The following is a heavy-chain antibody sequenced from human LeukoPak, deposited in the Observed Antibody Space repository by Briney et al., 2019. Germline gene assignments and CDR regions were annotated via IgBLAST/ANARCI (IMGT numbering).Heavy chain of an antibody. Sequence: QTGGSLRLSCAASGFTFGTSWMSWVRQAPGKGLEWLTNIYVDGIEKYYVDSVKGRFTISRDNAKNSLYLQMNSLRAEDTAVYYCAKDVLSAIPVAGTVDSWGQGTLVTVSS. CDR3: AKDVLSAIPVAGTVDS. V-gene: IGHV3-7*03. CDR1: GFTFGTSW. CDR2: IYVDGIEK. D-gene: IGHD6-19*01. J-gene: IGHJ4*02.